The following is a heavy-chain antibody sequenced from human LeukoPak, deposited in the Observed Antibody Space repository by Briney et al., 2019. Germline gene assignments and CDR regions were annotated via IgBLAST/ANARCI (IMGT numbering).Heavy chain of an antibody. CDR1: GGSFSGYY. D-gene: IGHD5-18*01. V-gene: IGHV4-59*08. CDR2: IYYSGNT. CDR3: ARLGKEVTYRAYYFDY. Sequence: SETLSLTCAVHGGSFSGYYWSWIRQPPGKGLEYIGYIYYSGNTNCNPSLKSRVTMSVDTSKNQFSLKLSSVTAADTAVYYCARLGKEVTYRAYYFDYWGQGTLVTVSS. J-gene: IGHJ4*02.